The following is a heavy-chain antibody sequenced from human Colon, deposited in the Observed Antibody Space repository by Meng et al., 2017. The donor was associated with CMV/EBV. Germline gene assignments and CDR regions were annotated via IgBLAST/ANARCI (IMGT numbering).Heavy chain of an antibody. CDR1: GFIFSNFE. CDR2: ISGSGAVK. CDR3: ARGCVNPCGGLSL. Sequence: GESLKISCVASGFIFSNFEMNWVRQAPGKGLEWVAYISGSGAVKSYADSVEGQFTISRDNAENTLFLQMTNLRTEDTAVYFCARGCVNPCGGLSLWGQGTLVTVSS. V-gene: IGHV3-48*03. D-gene: IGHD2-21*01. J-gene: IGHJ4*02.